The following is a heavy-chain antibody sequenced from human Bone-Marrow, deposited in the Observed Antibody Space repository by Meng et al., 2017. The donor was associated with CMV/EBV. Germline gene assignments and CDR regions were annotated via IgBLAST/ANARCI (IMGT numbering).Heavy chain of an antibody. Sequence: SCKASGYTFTSYYMHWVRQAPGKGLEWVSSISSGSYNIDYADSVKGRFTISRDNAKNSLFLQMNSLRAEDTAVYYCARLGGGNYYYYAMDVWGKGTTVTVSS. J-gene: IGHJ6*04. D-gene: IGHD3-16*01. CDR2: ISSGSYNI. CDR1: GYTFTSYY. V-gene: IGHV3-21*06. CDR3: ARLGGGNYYYYAMDV.